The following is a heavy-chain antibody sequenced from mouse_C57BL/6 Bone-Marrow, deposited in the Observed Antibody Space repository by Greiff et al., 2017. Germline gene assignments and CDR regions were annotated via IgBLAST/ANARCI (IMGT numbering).Heavy chain of an antibody. CDR1: GYTFTSYW. CDR3: ARWDYYGGFDY. J-gene: IGHJ2*01. V-gene: IGHV1-7*01. Sequence: EQSGAELANPGASVKLSCQASGYTFTSYWMHWVKQRPGQGLAWIGYINPSSGYTTYNQKFKDKATLTADKSSSTAYMQLSSLTYEDSAVYDCARWDYYGGFDYGGQGTTLPVSS. CDR2: INPSSGYT. D-gene: IGHD1-1*01.